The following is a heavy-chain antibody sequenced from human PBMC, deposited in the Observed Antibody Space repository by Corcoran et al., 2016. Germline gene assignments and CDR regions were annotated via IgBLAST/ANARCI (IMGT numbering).Heavy chain of an antibody. CDR3: ARGLATTSSFDL. D-gene: IGHD1-7*01. V-gene: IGHV4-34*02. CDR2: INHSGSP. CDR1: GGSFSGYY. J-gene: IGHJ2*01. Sequence: QVQLQQWGAGLLKPSETLSLTCAVYGGSFSGYYWSWIRQPPGKGLEWIGEINHSGSPNYNSSLKSRITISVDTSKKQFSLKLSSVTAADTAVYYCARGLATTSSFDLLGRGTLVTVSS.